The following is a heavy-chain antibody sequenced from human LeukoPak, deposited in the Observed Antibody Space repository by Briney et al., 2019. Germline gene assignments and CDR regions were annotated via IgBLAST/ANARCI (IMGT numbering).Heavy chain of an antibody. J-gene: IGHJ4*02. CDR1: GFTFSNYG. D-gene: IGHD2/OR15-2a*01. V-gene: IGHV3-33*01. Sequence: GGSVSLSCVACGFTFSNYGMHWVRQAPGKGLEGVAIIWFDGSGTYYADSVKGRVTFSRDNSKNTLYLQMNSLRAEDTAMYYCARHASTHYFDSWGQGTLVTVSS. CDR2: IWFDGSGT. CDR3: ARHASTHYFDS.